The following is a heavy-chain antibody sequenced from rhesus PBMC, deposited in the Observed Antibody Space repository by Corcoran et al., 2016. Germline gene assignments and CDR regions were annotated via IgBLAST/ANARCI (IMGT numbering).Heavy chain of an antibody. D-gene: IGHD6-25*01. CDR1: GGSISSSNW. J-gene: IGHJ4*01. Sequence: QVQLQESGPGLVKPSETLSLTCAVSGGSISSSNWWSWIRQPPGKGLEWIGYISGSSGSTYYNPSLKSQVTISIDTSKNQFSLKLSSVTAADTAVYYCARASYSGSWTGIDYWGQGVLVTVSS. CDR3: ARASYSGSWTGIDY. V-gene: IGHV4-65*01. CDR2: ISGSSGST.